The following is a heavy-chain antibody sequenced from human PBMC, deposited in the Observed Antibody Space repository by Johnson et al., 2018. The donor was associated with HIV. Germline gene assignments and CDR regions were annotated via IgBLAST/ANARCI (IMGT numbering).Heavy chain of an antibody. D-gene: IGHD6-13*01. CDR3: ARVLESKVAAGSWAFDI. Sequence: VQLVESGGGVVRPGGSLRLSCAASGFTFSSYWMSWVRQAPGKGLEWVANIKQDGSEKYYADSVKGRFTISRDNSKNTLYLQMNSLTTEDTAVYYCARVLESKVAAGSWAFDIWGQGTMVTVSS. CDR2: IKQDGSEK. J-gene: IGHJ3*02. V-gene: IGHV3-7*01. CDR1: GFTFSSYW.